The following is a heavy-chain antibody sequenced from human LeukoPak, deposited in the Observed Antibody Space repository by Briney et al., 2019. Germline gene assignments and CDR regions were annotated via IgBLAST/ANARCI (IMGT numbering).Heavy chain of an antibody. V-gene: IGHV3-23*01. D-gene: IGHD4-17*01. J-gene: IGHJ4*02. CDR3: AKAPTVTRDY. CDR1: GFTFGDYA. Sequence: PGGSLRLSCTASGFTFGDYAMSWVRQAPGKGLEWVSAISGSGGSTYYADSVKGRFTISRDNSKNTLYLQMNSLRAEDTAVYYCAKAPTVTRDYWGQGTLVTVSS. CDR2: ISGSGGST.